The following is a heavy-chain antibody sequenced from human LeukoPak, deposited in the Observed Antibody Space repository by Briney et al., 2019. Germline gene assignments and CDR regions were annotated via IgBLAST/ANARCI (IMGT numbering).Heavy chain of an antibody. D-gene: IGHD3-22*01. J-gene: IGHJ3*02. CDR1: GFTFSSYA. CDR2: ISGSGGST. Sequence: PGGSLRLSCAASGFTFSSYAMSWVRQAPGKGLEWVSAISGSGGSTYYADSVKGRFTISRDNSKNTLYLQINSLRAEDTAVYYCAKSYYYDSSGYYSQLPAAPAFDIWGQGTMVTVSS. CDR3: AKSYYYDSSGYYSQLPAAPAFDI. V-gene: IGHV3-23*01.